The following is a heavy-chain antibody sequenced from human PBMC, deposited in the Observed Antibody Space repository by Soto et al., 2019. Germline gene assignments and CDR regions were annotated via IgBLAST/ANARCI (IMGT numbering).Heavy chain of an antibody. CDR2: ISGSGGST. D-gene: IGHD3-22*01. J-gene: IGHJ4*02. CDR1: GFTFSSYA. CDR3: AKDYYDSSGQFDY. V-gene: IGHV3-23*01. Sequence: SLRLSCAASGFTFSSYAMSWVRQAPGKGLEWVSAISGSGGSTYYADSVKGRFTISGDNSKNTLYLQMNSLRAEDTAVYYCAKDYYDSSGQFDYWGQGTLVTVSS.